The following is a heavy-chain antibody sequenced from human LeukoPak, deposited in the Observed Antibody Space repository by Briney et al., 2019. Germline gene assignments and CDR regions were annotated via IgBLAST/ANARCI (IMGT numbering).Heavy chain of an antibody. CDR2: INTDGRDT. D-gene: IGHD1-7*01. J-gene: IGHJ4*02. CDR3: VAYNWNYPDY. Sequence: PGGSLRLSCAASGFSFRRYFMYWVRQAPGKGPVWVSRINTDGRDTEYADSVKGRFTISRDNAKNTLYMQMNSLREEDTAVYYCVAYNWNYPDYWGQGTLVTVSS. CDR1: GFSFRRYF. V-gene: IGHV3-74*03.